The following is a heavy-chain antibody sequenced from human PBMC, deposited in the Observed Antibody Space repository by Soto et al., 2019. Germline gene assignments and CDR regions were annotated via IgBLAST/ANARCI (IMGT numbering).Heavy chain of an antibody. CDR1: GGTFSSYT. CDR3: ARDRPGSQHYFDY. D-gene: IGHD3-10*01. Sequence: QVQLVQSGAEAKKPGSSVKVSCKASGGTFSSYTISWVRQAPGQGLEWMGRIIPILGIANYAQKFQGRVTITADKSTSTAYMELSSLRSEDTAVYYCARDRPGSQHYFDYWGQGNMVTVSS. CDR2: IIPILGIA. V-gene: IGHV1-69*08. J-gene: IGHJ4*02.